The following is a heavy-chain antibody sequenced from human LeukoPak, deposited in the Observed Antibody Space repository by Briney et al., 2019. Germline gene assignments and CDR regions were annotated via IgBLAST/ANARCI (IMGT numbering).Heavy chain of an antibody. CDR1: EFTLSSYG. CDR3: ARVPAGSLPAFDI. J-gene: IGHJ3*02. V-gene: IGHV3-74*01. CDR2: ISPDGDRT. Sequence: GGSLRLSCVASEFTLSSYGMDWVRQAPGKELVWVSRISPDGDRTNYADSVQGRFTVSRDNAKNTLYLQMNSLRAEDTAVYYCARVPAGSLPAFDIWGQRTLVTVSS.